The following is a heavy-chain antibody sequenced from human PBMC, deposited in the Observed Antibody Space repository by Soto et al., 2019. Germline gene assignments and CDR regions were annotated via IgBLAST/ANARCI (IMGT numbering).Heavy chain of an antibody. V-gene: IGHV1-18*01. D-gene: IGHD6-19*01. Sequence: ASVKVYCKASGYTFSIFGISWGRKAPAQGLECMGLFCAYNGNTNYAQKLQGRVTMTTDTSTSTAYMELMSLRSDYTAVYYCARDRIAVAGQAYFQHWGHGTLVTVSS. CDR2: FCAYNGNT. CDR1: GYTFSIFG. J-gene: IGHJ1*01. CDR3: ARDRIAVAGQAYFQH.